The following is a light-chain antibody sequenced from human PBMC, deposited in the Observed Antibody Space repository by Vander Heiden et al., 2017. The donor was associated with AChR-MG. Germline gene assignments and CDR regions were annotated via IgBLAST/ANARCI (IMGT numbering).Light chain of an antibody. CDR1: QSVLYTSNNKNY. CDR3: QQYDSTQWT. J-gene: IGKJ1*01. Sequence: IVMTQSPDSLAVSLGERATINCKSSQSVLYTSNNKNYLAWFQQKPGQPPKLHIYWASTRESGVPDRFSGSGSETDFTLTISSLQAEDVAVYYCQQYDSTQWTFGQGTKVEIK. V-gene: IGKV4-1*01. CDR2: WAS.